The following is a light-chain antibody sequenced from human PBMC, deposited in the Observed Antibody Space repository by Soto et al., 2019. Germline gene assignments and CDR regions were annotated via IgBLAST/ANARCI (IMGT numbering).Light chain of an antibody. V-gene: IGLV2-23*02. CDR3: CSHVGGSSPQWV. Sequence: QSALTQPASVSGSPGQSINISCTGTSNDVGGYNLVSWFQQHPGKAPKLMISEVNKRPSGVSNRFSGSKSANTASLTISGLQAEDEADYYCCSHVGGSSPQWVFGGGTKLTVL. J-gene: IGLJ3*02. CDR1: SNDVGGYNL. CDR2: EVN.